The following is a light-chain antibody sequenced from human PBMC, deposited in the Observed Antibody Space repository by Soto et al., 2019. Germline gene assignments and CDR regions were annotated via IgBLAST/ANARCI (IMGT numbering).Light chain of an antibody. Sequence: QSVLTQPPSASGSPGQSVTISCTGTSRDVGGHDFVSWYQQHPGKAPKLMIYDVNKRPSGVPDRFSGSKSGNTASLTISGLQAEDEADYYCCSYAGSYTLVFGTGTKV. CDR3: CSYAGSYTLV. V-gene: IGLV2-11*01. J-gene: IGLJ1*01. CDR1: SRDVGGHDF. CDR2: DVN.